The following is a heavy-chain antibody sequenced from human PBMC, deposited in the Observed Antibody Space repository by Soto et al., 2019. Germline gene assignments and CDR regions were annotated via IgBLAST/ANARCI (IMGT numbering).Heavy chain of an antibody. Sequence: QVQLVQSGAEAKKPGASVRISCKAAGYIFAKNYMYWVRQAPGQGTEWMGVINPSAGSSINAQRFQGRLTIASDTSTGTVYMDLGGLSTEETSVYFCARGQTIAAALSMDVWGQGTTGIVSS. J-gene: IGHJ6*02. CDR2: INPSAGSS. V-gene: IGHV1-46*01. D-gene: IGHD6-13*01. CDR1: GYIFAKNY. CDR3: ARGQTIAAALSMDV.